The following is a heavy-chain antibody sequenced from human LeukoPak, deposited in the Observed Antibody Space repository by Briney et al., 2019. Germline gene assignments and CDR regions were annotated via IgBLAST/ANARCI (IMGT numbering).Heavy chain of an antibody. CDR1: GGTRSKYA. V-gene: IGHV1-69*04. CDR3: AILGSSFDS. Sequence: GASVKVSCKASGGTRSKYAISWVRQAPGQGLEWMGRVIPSLGIPNYAEKFQARATMTADTSTSTAYVELSSLTSEDTAVYYCAILGSSFDSWGQGTLVVVSS. J-gene: IGHJ4*02. D-gene: IGHD1-26*01. CDR2: VIPSLGIP.